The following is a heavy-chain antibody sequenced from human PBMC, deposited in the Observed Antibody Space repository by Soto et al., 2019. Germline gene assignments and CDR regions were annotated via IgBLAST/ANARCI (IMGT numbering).Heavy chain of an antibody. CDR3: ARVGGYYDILTGPFDN. CDR1: GFTFTAYS. CDR2: ISYDGSNK. V-gene: IGHV3-30-3*01. J-gene: IGHJ4*02. Sequence: PGGSLRLSCAASGFTFTAYSMHWVRQAPGKGLEWVAVISYDGSNKYYAESVEGRFTISRDNSKNTVYLQMNSLRDEDMAVYYCARVGGYYDILTGPFDNWGQGTLVTVSS. D-gene: IGHD3-9*01.